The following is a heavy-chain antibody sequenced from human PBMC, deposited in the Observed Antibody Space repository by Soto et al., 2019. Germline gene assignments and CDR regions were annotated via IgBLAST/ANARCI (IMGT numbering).Heavy chain of an antibody. CDR2: INPNSGGT. CDR1: AYTFTGYY. J-gene: IGHJ6*02. V-gene: IGHV1-2*02. D-gene: IGHD3-3*01. Sequence: ASVKVSCKASAYTFTGYYMHWVRQAPGQGLEWMGWINPNSGGTNYAQKFQGRVTMTRDTSISTAYMELSRLRSDDTAVYYCAREDGVVTGYGMDVWGQGTTVTVSS. CDR3: AREDGVVTGYGMDV.